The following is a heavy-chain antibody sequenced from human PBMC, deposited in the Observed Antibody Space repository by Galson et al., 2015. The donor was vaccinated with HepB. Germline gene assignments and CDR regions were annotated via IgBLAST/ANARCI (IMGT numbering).Heavy chain of an antibody. Sequence: SLRLSCAASGFTLSNYAMSWVRQAPGKGLEWVSGLGLSGSITYYADSVKGRFTISRDNSKNMLYLQMNSLRAEDTAVYYCAKYGCGNIGSGRAFDYWGQGTLVTVSS. CDR2: LGLSGSIT. D-gene: IGHD3-10*01. V-gene: IGHV3-23*01. CDR1: GFTLSNYA. J-gene: IGHJ4*02. CDR3: AKYGCGNIGSGRAFDY.